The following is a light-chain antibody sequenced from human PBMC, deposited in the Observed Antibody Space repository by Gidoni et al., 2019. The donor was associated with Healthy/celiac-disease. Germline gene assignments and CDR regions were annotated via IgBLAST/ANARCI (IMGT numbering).Light chain of an antibody. J-gene: IGKJ1*01. Sequence: DIVMIQSPLSLPVTPGEPASISCRSSQSLLHSNGYNYLDLYLQKPGQSPQILIYLGSNRAPGVPDRFSGSGAGTDFTLKISRVEAEDVGVYYCMQALQTPRTFGQGTKVEIK. V-gene: IGKV2-28*01. CDR3: MQALQTPRT. CDR2: LGS. CDR1: QSLLHSNGYNY.